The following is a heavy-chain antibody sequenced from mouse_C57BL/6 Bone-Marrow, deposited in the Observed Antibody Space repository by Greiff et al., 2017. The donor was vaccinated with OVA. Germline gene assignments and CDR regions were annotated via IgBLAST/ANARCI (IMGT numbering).Heavy chain of an antibody. Sequence: VQLQQSGAELVRPGASVKLSCTASGFTIKDDYMHWVKQRPEQGLEWIGWIDPENGDTEYASKFQGKATITADTSSNTAYLQLSSLTSEDTAVYYCTFYAMDYWGQGTSVTVSS. J-gene: IGHJ4*01. CDR3: TFYAMDY. V-gene: IGHV14-4*01. CDR1: GFTIKDDY. CDR2: IDPENGDT.